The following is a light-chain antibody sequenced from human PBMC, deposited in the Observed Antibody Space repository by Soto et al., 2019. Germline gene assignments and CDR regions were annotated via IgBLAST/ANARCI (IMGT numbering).Light chain of an antibody. CDR1: QSISSW. CDR2: DAS. CDR3: QQFNNYIT. J-gene: IGKJ5*01. Sequence: DIQTTQSPSSLSSSVADIFTITCRASQSISSWLAWYQQKPGKAPKLLIYDASSLESGVPSRFSGSGSGTDFTLTISSLQPEDFATYYCQQFNNYITFGQGTRLEIK. V-gene: IGKV1-5*01.